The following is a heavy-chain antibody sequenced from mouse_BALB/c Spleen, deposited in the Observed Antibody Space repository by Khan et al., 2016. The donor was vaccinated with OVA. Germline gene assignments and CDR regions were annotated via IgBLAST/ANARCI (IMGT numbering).Heavy chain of an antibody. CDR2: ISSGGGSS. J-gene: IGHJ4*01. CDR1: GFTFSSYT. V-gene: IGHV5-12-2*01. CDR3: ARPSTTEYDDVMYY. Sequence: EVVLVVSGGFLVRPGGSLKLSCVASGFTFSSYTMSWVSQTPEKRLEWVAFISSGGGSSYYPDTVKGRFTIFRDNAKNTLYLQMSSLKSEDTAMYYCARPSTTEYDDVMYYWGQGTSVTVSS. D-gene: IGHD1-1*01.